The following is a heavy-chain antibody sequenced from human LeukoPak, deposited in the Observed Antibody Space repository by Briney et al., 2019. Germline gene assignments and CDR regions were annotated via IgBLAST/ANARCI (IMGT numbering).Heavy chain of an antibody. J-gene: IGHJ4*02. D-gene: IGHD3-16*02. CDR3: ATGSTIRYDYVWGSYRLFPFDY. V-gene: IGHV1-18*01. CDR2: ISAYNGNT. CDR1: GYTFTSYG. Sequence: ASVKVSCTASGYTFTSYGISSVGQAPGHRLGWMGWISAYNGNTNYAQKLQGRVTMTTDTSTSTAYMELRSLRSDDTAVYYCATGSTIRYDYVWGSYRLFPFDYWGQGTLVTVSS.